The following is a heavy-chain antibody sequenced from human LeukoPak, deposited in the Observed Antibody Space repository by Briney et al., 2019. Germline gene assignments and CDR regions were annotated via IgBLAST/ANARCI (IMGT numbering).Heavy chain of an antibody. V-gene: IGHV3-23*01. J-gene: IGHJ4*02. Sequence: GGSLRLSCAASGFTLSSYAMSWVRQAPGKGLEWVSAISVSGNTYHSDSVKGRCTISMDSSKNTLYLQMNRLRAEDAAVYYCAKAPVTTCSGAYCYPFDYWGQGTQVTVSS. CDR3: AKAPVTTCSGAYCYPFDY. CDR1: GFTLSSYA. CDR2: ISVSGNT. D-gene: IGHD2-21*01.